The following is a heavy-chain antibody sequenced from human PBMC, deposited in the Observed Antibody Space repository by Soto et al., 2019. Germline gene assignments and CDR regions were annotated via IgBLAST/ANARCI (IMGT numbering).Heavy chain of an antibody. V-gene: IGHV1-69*01. CDR3: AKERSQGEGFHP. Sequence: QVHLVQSGAELKKPGSSVKVSCKASGDRLIKSAFSWVRQAPGQGLEWMGGIIPFFNTSNYAQGFRGRVTITADASTSTVYLAMGSLRADDTAVYYRAKERSQGEGFHPWGPGTLVPVSS. CDR1: GDRLIKSA. J-gene: IGHJ5*02. D-gene: IGHD2-21*01. CDR2: IIPFFNTS.